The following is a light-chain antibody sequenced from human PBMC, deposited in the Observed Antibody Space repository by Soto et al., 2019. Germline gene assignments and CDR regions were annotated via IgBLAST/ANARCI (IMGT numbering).Light chain of an antibody. V-gene: IGKV1-5*03. CDR1: QTISSW. J-gene: IGKJ1*01. Sequence: DIQMTQSPSTLSVSVGDRVTITCRASQTISSWLAWYQQKPGKAPKLLIYKASTLKSGVPSRFSGSGSGTEFTLTISSLQPSDFATYYCQHYNSYSEAFSQGT. CDR2: KAS. CDR3: QHYNSYSEA.